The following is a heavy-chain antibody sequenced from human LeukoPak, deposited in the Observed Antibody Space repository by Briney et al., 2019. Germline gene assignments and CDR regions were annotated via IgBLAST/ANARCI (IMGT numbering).Heavy chain of an antibody. V-gene: IGHV3-30*18. Sequence: GGSLRLSCAASGFTFSSYGMHWVRQAPGKGLEWVAVISYDGSNKYYADSVKGRFTISRDNSKNTLYLQMNSLRAEDTAVYYCAKERPYYYDSSGYKPYYFDYWGQGTLVTVSS. J-gene: IGHJ4*02. CDR2: ISYDGSNK. CDR1: GFTFSSYG. D-gene: IGHD3-22*01. CDR3: AKERPYYYDSSGYKPYYFDY.